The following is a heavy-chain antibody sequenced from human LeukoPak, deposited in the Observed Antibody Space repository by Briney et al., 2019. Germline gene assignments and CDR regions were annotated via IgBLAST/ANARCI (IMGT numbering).Heavy chain of an antibody. D-gene: IGHD6-6*01. Sequence: GASVKASCKASGGTFSSYAISWVRQAPGQGLEWMGGIIPIFGTANYAQKFQGRVTITTDESTSTAYMELSSLRSEDTAVYYCARGYSSSSIYYYYYMDVWGKGTTVTVSS. J-gene: IGHJ6*03. CDR2: IIPIFGTA. CDR3: ARGYSSSSIYYYYYMDV. V-gene: IGHV1-69*05. CDR1: GGTFSSYA.